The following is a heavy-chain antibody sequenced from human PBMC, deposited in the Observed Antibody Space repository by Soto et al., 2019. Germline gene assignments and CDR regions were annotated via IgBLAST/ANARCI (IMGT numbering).Heavy chain of an antibody. J-gene: IGHJ5*02. Sequence: ASVKVSCKASGYTFTGYYMHWVRQAPGQGLEWMGWINPNSGGTNYAQKFQGRVTMTRETSISTAYMELSRLRSDDTAVYYCARERVSGIVVVPTTNWFDPWGQGTLVTVSS. D-gene: IGHD3-22*01. CDR2: INPNSGGT. CDR1: GYTFTGYY. V-gene: IGHV1-2*02. CDR3: ARERVSGIVVVPTTNWFDP.